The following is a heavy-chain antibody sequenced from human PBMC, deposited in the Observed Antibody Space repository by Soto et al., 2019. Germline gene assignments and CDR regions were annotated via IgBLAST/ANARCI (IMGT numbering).Heavy chain of an antibody. CDR2: IYHSGSA. D-gene: IGHD2-15*01. CDR3: ARVEEMVSPFHYLYYGMDV. V-gene: IGHV4-38-2*02. J-gene: IGHJ6*02. CDR1: GSSISSGYY. Sequence: ETLSRTCSVSGSSISSGYYWCWIRQPPGKGLEWIVSIYHSGSAYHHPSLKSRVTLSVDTSKNQFSLKLNSVTAEDTAVYYCARVEEMVSPFHYLYYGMDVWGQGTKVTVYS.